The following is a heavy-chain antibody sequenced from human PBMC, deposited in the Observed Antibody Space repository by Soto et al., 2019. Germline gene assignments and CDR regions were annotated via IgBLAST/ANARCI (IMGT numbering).Heavy chain of an antibody. V-gene: IGHV3-74*01. CDR2: IHTDGSTT. Sequence: EVQLVESGGVSVQPGGSLRLSCTASGFTLSNYWMHWFRQAPGKGLVWVSRIHTDGSTTTYADSVKGRFTISRDNAKNTLYLQMNSLRNEDTDVYYCVRIRRGDGYTSGYWGQGTLVTVSS. CDR1: GFTLSNYW. CDR3: VRIRRGDGYTSGY. D-gene: IGHD5-12*01. J-gene: IGHJ4*02.